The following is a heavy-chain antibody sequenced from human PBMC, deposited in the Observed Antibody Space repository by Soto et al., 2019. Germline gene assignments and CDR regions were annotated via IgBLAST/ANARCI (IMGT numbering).Heavy chain of an antibody. J-gene: IGHJ5*02. CDR2: IIPIFGTA. V-gene: IGHV1-69*13. Sequence: SVKVSCKASGGTFSSYAIGWVRQAPGQGLEWMGGIIPIFGTANYAQKFQGRVTITADESTSTAYMELSSLRSEDTAVYYCARVTIVGAKLGDWFDPWGQGTLVTVSS. D-gene: IGHD1-26*01. CDR1: GGTFSSYA. CDR3: ARVTIVGAKLGDWFDP.